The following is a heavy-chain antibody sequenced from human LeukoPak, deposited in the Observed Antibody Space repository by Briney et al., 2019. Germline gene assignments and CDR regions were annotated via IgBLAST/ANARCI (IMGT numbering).Heavy chain of an antibody. J-gene: IGHJ4*02. V-gene: IGHV3-53*01. CDR3: AKAADWLAADYIDY. CDR2: IYSGGST. D-gene: IGHD3-9*01. CDR1: GFTVSSNY. Sequence: GGSLRLSCEASGFTVSSNYMSWVRQAPGKGLEWVSVIYSGGSTYYADSVKGRFTISRDNSKNTLDLQMSSLRVEDTAVYYCAKAADWLAADYIDYWGQGTLVTVSS.